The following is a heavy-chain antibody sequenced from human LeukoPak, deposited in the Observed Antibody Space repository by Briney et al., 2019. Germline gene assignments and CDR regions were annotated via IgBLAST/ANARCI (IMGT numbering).Heavy chain of an antibody. D-gene: IGHD4-17*01. J-gene: IGHJ4*02. Sequence: ASVKVSCKASGYTFTSYYMHWVRQAPGQGLEWMGIITASGGSTSYAQKFQGRVTMTRDTSTSTVYMELSSLRSEDTAVYYCARDRDPIGSFSDYLFDNWGQGTLLTVSS. V-gene: IGHV1-46*01. CDR1: GYTFTSYY. CDR3: ARDRDPIGSFSDYLFDN. CDR2: ITASGGST.